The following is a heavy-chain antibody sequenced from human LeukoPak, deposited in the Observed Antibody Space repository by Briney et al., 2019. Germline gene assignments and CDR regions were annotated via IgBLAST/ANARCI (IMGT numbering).Heavy chain of an antibody. CDR1: GGSISSGSYY. Sequence: PSQTLSLTCTVSGGSISSGSYYGSWIRQPAGKGLEWIGRIYTSGSTNYNPSLKSRVTISVDTSKNQFSLKLSSVTAADTALYYCVLGGYFDYWSQGTLVTVSS. CDR3: VLGGYFDY. CDR2: IYTSGST. V-gene: IGHV4-61*02. J-gene: IGHJ4*02. D-gene: IGHD3-16*01.